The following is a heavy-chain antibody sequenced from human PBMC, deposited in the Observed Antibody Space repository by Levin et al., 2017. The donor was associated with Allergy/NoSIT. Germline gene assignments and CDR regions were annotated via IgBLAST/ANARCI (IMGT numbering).Heavy chain of an antibody. D-gene: IGHD5-12*01. CDR3: ARDAYSGYDFGIVRYSSSEYYFDY. V-gene: IGHV6-1*01. CDR2: TYYRSKWYN. CDR1: GDSVSSNSAA. Sequence: SQTLSLTCAISGDSVSSNSAAWNWIRQSPSRGLEWLGRTYYRSKWYNDYAVSVKSRITINPDTSKNQFSLQLNSVTPEDTAVYYCARDAYSGYDFGIVRYSSSEYYFDYWGQGTLVTVSS. J-gene: IGHJ4*02.